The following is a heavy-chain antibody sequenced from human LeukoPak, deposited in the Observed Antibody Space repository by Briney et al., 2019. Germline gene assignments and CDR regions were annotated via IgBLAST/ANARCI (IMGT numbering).Heavy chain of an antibody. V-gene: IGHV6-1*01. CDR1: GDSVSSNSAA. CDR2: TYYRSKWYN. J-gene: IGHJ5*02. Sequence: SQTLSLTCALSGDSVSSNSAAWNWIRQSPSRGLEWLGRTYYRSKWYNDYAVSVKNRITVNLDTSKNQFSLQLNSVTPEDTAVYYCARAEYRVVAATFDPWGPGTLVTVSS. D-gene: IGHD6-19*01. CDR3: ARAEYRVVAATFDP.